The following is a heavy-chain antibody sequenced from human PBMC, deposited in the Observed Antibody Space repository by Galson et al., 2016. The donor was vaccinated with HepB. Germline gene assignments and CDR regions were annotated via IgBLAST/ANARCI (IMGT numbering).Heavy chain of an antibody. D-gene: IGHD5-24*01. J-gene: IGHJ4*02. CDR2: ISAHNGDT. CDR1: GYTFTTNG. Sequence: QSGAEVKEPGESLRISCTASGYTFTTNGISWVRQAPGQGLEWVAWISAHNGDTNSAQKFQGRVTLTTDTSTRTAYMELRSLTSDDTAVYYCARDRDRSLDYWGQGTLVTVSS. CDR3: ARDRDRSLDY. V-gene: IGHV1-18*04.